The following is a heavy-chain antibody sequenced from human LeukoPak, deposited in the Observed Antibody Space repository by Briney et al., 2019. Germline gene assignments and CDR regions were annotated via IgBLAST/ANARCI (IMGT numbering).Heavy chain of an antibody. V-gene: IGHV4-39*07. CDR1: GGSISSSSYY. Sequence: SETLSLTCTVSGGSISSSSYYWGWIRQPPGKGLEWIGIIHYFGSTYYNPSLKSRVTISVETSKNHFSLKLSSVTAADTALYHCARVPVDSSGWYLPFDYWGQGTLVTVSS. J-gene: IGHJ4*02. CDR3: ARVPVDSSGWYLPFDY. D-gene: IGHD6-19*01. CDR2: IHYFGST.